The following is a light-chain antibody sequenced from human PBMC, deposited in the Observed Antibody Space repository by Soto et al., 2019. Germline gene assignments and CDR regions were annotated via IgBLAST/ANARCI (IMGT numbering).Light chain of an antibody. CDR1: QSVSSN. CDR2: GAS. Sequence: EIVMTHSPAPLSVSPGERATLSCRASQSVSSNLAWYQQKPGQAPRLLIYGASTRATGIPARFSGSGSGTEFTLTISSLQSEDFPVYSCQQYNNWPSLTFGGGTKVEIK. V-gene: IGKV3-15*01. CDR3: QQYNNWPSLT. J-gene: IGKJ4*01.